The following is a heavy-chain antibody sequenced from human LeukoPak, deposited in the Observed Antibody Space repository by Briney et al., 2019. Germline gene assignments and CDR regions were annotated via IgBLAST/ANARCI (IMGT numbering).Heavy chain of an antibody. V-gene: IGHV3-21*05. CDR2: ISSSSSYI. Sequence: GGSLRLSCAASGFTFSSYSMNWVRQAPGKGLEWVSYISSSSSYIYYADSVKGRFTISRDNAKNSLYLQMNSLRAEDTAVYYCARDPSAGIAVAGTPLGYFDLWGRGTLVTVSS. D-gene: IGHD6-19*01. J-gene: IGHJ2*01. CDR3: ARDPSAGIAVAGTPLGYFDL. CDR1: GFTFSSYS.